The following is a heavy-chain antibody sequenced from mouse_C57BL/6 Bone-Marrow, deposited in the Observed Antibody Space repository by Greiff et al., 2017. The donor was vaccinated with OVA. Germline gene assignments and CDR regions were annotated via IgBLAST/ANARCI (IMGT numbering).Heavy chain of an antibody. CDR1: GFTFSSYA. D-gene: IGHD2-1*01. V-gene: IGHV5-9-1*02. CDR2: ISSGSVYI. Sequence: EVKLVESGAGLVKPGGSLKLSCAASGFTFSSYAMSWVRQTPEKRLEWVAYISSGSVYIYYADTVKGRFTISRDNARNTLYLQMSSLKAEDTAMYYCTRLLDAMDYWGQGTSVTVSS. CDR3: TRLLDAMDY. J-gene: IGHJ4*01.